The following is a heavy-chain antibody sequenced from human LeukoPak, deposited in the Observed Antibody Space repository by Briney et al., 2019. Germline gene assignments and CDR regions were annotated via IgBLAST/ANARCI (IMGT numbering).Heavy chain of an antibody. J-gene: IGHJ5*02. V-gene: IGHV4-39*07. CDR2: IYYSGST. Sequence: SSETLSLTCTVTVGSISSSSYYCGWIRQPPGKGLEWIGSIYYSGSTYYNPSLKSRVTISVDTSKNQFSLKLSSVTAADTAVYYCARDRLQLQSWGQGTLVTVSS. CDR3: ARDRLQLQS. D-gene: IGHD1-1*01. CDR1: VGSISSSSYY.